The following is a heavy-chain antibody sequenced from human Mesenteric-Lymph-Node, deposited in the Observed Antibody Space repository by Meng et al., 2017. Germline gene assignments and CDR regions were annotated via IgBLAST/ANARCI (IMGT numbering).Heavy chain of an antibody. CDR2: IIPIFGTA. V-gene: IGHV1-69*05. D-gene: IGHD4-17*01. J-gene: IGHJ6*02. Sequence: SVKVSCKASGGTFSSYAISWVRQAPGQGLEWMGGIIPIFGTANYAQKFQGRVTITTDESTSTAYMELSSLRSEDTAVYYCARPKGPTVTTFRLQNYYYGMDVWDQGTTVTVSS. CDR3: ARPKGPTVTTFRLQNYYYGMDV. CDR1: GGTFSSYA.